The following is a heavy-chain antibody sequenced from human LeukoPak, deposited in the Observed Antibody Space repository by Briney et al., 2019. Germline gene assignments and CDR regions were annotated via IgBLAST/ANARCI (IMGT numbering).Heavy chain of an antibody. CDR1: GYTLTELS. D-gene: IGHD6-19*01. Sequence: ASVKVSCKVSGYTLTELSMHWVRQAPGKGLEWMGGFDPEDGETIYAQKLQGRVTMTTDTSTSTAYMELRSLRSDDTAVYYCASMVAGPGGYYYFDYWGQGTLVTVSS. V-gene: IGHV1-24*01. CDR2: FDPEDGET. J-gene: IGHJ4*02. CDR3: ASMVAGPGGYYYFDY.